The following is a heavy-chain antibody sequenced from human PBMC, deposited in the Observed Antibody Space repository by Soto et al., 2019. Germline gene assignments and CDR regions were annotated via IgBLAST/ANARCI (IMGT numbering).Heavy chain of an antibody. CDR3: AKWSYLDY. V-gene: IGHV3-23*01. J-gene: IGHJ4*02. CDR2: ISGSDGKT. Sequence: GGSLRLSCTTSGFSFASFAMTWVRQAPGKGLEWVATISGSDGKTYYADSVNGRFSISSDTSRNTLYLQMNSLRADDTAIYYCAKWSYLDYWGQGTRGTVS. CDR1: GFSFASFA. D-gene: IGHD3-3*01.